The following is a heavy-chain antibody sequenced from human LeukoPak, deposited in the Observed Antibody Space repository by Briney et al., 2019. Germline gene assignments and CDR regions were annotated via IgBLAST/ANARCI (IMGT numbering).Heavy chain of an antibody. CDR1: GFTVSNIY. J-gene: IGHJ4*02. CDR2: IHSGGIT. D-gene: IGHD6-19*01. Sequence: PGGSLRLSCAASGFTVSNIYMSWVRQAPGTGLEWVSIIHSGGITHYADSVKGRFTISRDNAKNTLYLQMNSLRAEDTAVYYCARVLSGSGWYETPFDYWGQGTLVTVSS. CDR3: ARVLSGSGWYETPFDY. V-gene: IGHV3-66*01.